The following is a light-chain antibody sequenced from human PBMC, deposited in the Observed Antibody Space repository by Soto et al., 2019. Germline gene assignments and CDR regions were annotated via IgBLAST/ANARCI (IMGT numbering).Light chain of an antibody. CDR1: QSVSSSY. V-gene: IGKV3-20*01. J-gene: IGKJ1*01. Sequence: EIVLTQSPGTLSLSPGERATLSCRASQSVSSSYLAWYQQKPGQAPRLLIYGASSRATGIPHRFSGSGSGTDFTLTISRLEPEDFAVDYCQQYGSSPLTFGQGTKVEIK. CDR2: GAS. CDR3: QQYGSSPLT.